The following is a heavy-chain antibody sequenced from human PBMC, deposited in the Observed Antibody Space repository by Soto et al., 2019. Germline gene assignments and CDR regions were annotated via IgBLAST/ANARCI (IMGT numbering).Heavy chain of an antibody. V-gene: IGHV3-7*03. J-gene: IGHJ4*02. CDR2: IKEDGSEI. Sequence: GGSLRLSCAASGFIFSTYSMHWVRQAPGKGLEWLANIKEDGSEIYYVASVKGRFTISRDNTKNSLYLQMNNLRAEDTALYYCARAGYGIPFDYWGQGTLVTVSS. CDR1: GFIFSTYS. D-gene: IGHD4-17*01. CDR3: ARAGYGIPFDY.